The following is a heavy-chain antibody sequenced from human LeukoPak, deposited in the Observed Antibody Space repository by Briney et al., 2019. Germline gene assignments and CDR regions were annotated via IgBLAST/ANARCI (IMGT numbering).Heavy chain of an antibody. Sequence: SVTVSFTASGGTFSIYAISWVRQAPGQGLEWMGGIIPIFGTANYAQKFQGRVTITADESTSTAYMELSSLRSEDTAVYYCARGNCSSTSCYLHYYYGMDVWGQGTTVTVSS. CDR3: ARGNCSSTSCYLHYYYGMDV. CDR2: IIPIFGTA. CDR1: GGTFSIYA. V-gene: IGHV1-69*13. J-gene: IGHJ6*02. D-gene: IGHD2-2*01.